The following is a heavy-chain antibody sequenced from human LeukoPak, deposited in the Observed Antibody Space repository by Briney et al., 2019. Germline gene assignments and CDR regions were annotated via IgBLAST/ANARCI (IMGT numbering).Heavy chain of an antibody. CDR2: IYYSGYT. Sequence: SETLSLPCTVSGGSISSYYWSWIRQPPGKGLEWIGYIYYSGYTNYNPSLKSRVTISVDTSKNQFSLKLSSVTAADTAVYYCASSPPTYYYDSSGYYPNWGQGTLVTVSS. CDR1: GGSISSYY. J-gene: IGHJ4*02. CDR3: ASSPPTYYYDSSGYYPN. D-gene: IGHD3-22*01. V-gene: IGHV4-59*01.